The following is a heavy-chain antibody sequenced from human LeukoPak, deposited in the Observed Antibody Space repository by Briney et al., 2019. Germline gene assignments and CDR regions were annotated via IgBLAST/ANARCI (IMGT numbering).Heavy chain of an antibody. CDR3: IYSSGWYSDY. V-gene: IGHV1-2*06. CDR1: GYTCTGYY. Sequence: GASVKVSHKASGYTCTGYYMHWVRQAPGQGLEWMGRINPNSGGTNYAQKFQGRVTMTMDTSISTAYMELSRLRSDDTAVYYCIYSSGWYSDYWGQGTLVTVSS. CDR2: INPNSGGT. D-gene: IGHD6-19*01. J-gene: IGHJ4*02.